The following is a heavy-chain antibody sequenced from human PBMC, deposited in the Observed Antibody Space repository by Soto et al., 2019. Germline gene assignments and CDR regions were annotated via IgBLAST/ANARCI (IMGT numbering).Heavy chain of an antibody. CDR3: ATDLGSISSIAARQSY. CDR1: GYTLTELS. D-gene: IGHD6-6*01. V-gene: IGHV1-24*01. CDR2: FDPEDGET. Sequence: GASVKVSCKVSGYTLTELSMHWVRQAPGKGLEWMGGFDPEDGETIYAQKFQGRVTMTEDTSTDTAYMELSSLRSEDTAVYYCATDLGSISSIAARQSYWGRGTLVTVSS. J-gene: IGHJ4*02.